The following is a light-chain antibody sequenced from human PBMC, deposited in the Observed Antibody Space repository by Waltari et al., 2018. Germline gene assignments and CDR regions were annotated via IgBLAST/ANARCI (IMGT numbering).Light chain of an antibody. CDR3: ATWDDSPTGRWV. V-gene: IGLV1-44*01. CDR2: RYE. J-gene: IGLJ3*02. Sequence: QSVLTQPPSASAPPWQRVTIPRPGSQPNVGDTLANWYHHGPVTAPKPRIYRYEQRPLGVPDRFTASKSGTSASLAISGLQSEDEGDYYCATWDDSPTGRWVFGGGTRVTVL. CDR1: QPNVGDTL.